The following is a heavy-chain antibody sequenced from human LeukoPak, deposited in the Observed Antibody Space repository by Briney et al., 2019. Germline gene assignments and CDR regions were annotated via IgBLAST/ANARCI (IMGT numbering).Heavy chain of an antibody. D-gene: IGHD3-22*01. CDR3: ARDLYYYDSSGYHPSLDV. V-gene: IGHV3-53*01. CDR1: GFTVSSKY. J-gene: IGHJ6*02. CDR2: LYTGGSR. Sequence: PGGSLRLSCAASGFTVSSKYMSWVRQAPGKGLEWVSVLYTGGSRYYADSVQGRFTISRDNSKNTLFLQMNSLRDEDTAVYYCARDLYYYDSSGYHPSLDVWGQGTTVTVSS.